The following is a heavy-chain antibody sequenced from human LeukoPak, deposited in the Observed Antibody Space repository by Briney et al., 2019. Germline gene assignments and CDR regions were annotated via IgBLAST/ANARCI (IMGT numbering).Heavy chain of an antibody. D-gene: IGHD3-3*01. CDR1: GFTFSSYE. CDR3: ATSTIFGVVFGYFDL. J-gene: IGHJ2*01. V-gene: IGHV3-48*03. Sequence: GGSLRLSCAASGFTFSSYEMNWVRQAPGKGLEWVSYISSSGSTIYYADSVKGRFTVSRDNGKKSLYLLMNSLRAEDTAVYYCATSTIFGVVFGYFDLWGRGTLVTVSS. CDR2: ISSSGSTI.